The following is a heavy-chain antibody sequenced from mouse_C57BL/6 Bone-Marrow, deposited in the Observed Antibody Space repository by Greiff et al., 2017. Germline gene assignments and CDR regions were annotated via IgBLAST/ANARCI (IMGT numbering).Heavy chain of an antibody. D-gene: IGHD1-1*01. CDR1: GYSFTDYN. CDR2: INPNYGTT. CDR3: ARGGYGSRNWYFDV. J-gene: IGHJ1*03. V-gene: IGHV1-39*01. Sequence: EVQVVESGPELVKPGASVKISCKASGYSFTDYNMNWVKQSNGKSLEWIGVINPNYGTTSYNQKFKGKATLTVDQSSSTAYMQLNSLTSEDSAVYYCARGGYGSRNWYFDVWGTGTTVTVSA.